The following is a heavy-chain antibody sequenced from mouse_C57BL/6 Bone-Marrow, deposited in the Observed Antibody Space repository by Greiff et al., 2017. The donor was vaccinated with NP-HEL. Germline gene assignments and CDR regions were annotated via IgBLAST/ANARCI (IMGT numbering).Heavy chain of an antibody. Sequence: EVKLVESGPGLVKPSQSLSLTCSVTGYSITSGYYWNWIRQFPGNKLEWMGYISYDGSNNYNPSLKNRISITLDTSKNQFFLKLNSVTTEDTATYYCAKEHSTVVPWYFDVWGTGTTVTVSS. CDR1: GYSITSGYY. V-gene: IGHV3-6*01. J-gene: IGHJ1*03. D-gene: IGHD1-1*01. CDR3: AKEHSTVVPWYFDV. CDR2: ISYDGSN.